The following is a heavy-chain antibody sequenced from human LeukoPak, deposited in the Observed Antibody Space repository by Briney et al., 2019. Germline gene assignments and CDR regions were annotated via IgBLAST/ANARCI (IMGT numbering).Heavy chain of an antibody. Sequence: GGSLRLSCAASGLTFSDYYMSWIRQSPGKGLEWVSSIKGGGGDPFYADSVKGRFSISRDNSKNTLFLQLNSLRAEDSAVYYCAKGGHDFNPFYWWGQGTLVTVSS. CDR3: AKGGHDFNPFYW. CDR1: GLTFSDYY. D-gene: IGHD2-21*02. V-gene: IGHV3-23*01. J-gene: IGHJ4*02. CDR2: IKGGGGDP.